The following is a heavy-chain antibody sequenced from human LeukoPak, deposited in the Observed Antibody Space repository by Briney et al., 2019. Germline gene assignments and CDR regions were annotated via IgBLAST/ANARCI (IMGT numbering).Heavy chain of an antibody. CDR1: GGSISSSSYY. Sequence: SETLSLTCTVSGGSISSSSYYWGCIRQPPGKGLEWIGSIYYSGSTYYNPSLRSRVTISVDTSKNQFSLRLSSVTAADTAVYYCARRPLAAATRFDPWGQGTLVTVSS. V-gene: IGHV4-39*01. CDR2: IYYSGST. J-gene: IGHJ5*02. CDR3: ARRPLAAATRFDP. D-gene: IGHD6-13*01.